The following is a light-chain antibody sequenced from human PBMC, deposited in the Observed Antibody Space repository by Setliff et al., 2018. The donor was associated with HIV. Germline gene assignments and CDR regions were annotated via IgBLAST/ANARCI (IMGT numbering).Light chain of an antibody. V-gene: IGLV2-23*02. J-gene: IGLJ1*01. Sequence: ALTQPASVSGSPGQSITISCTGTSSDVGSYNLVSWYQHHPGKVPRLMISEVTKRPSGVSNRFSGSRSGNTASLTISGLQADDEADYYCCSYAGSYTFYVFGTGTKVTVL. CDR2: EVT. CDR1: SSDVGSYNL. CDR3: CSYAGSYTFYV.